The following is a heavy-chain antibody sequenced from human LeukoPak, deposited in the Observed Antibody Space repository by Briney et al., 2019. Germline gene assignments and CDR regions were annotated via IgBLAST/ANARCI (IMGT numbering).Heavy chain of an antibody. CDR3: ATLNLPGIAAAGQPGDFDY. J-gene: IGHJ4*02. CDR1: GYTFTSYG. V-gene: IGHV1-18*01. Sequence: ASVNVSCKASGYTFTSYGISWVRQAPGQGLEWMGWISAYNGNTNYAQKLQGRVTMTTDTSTSTAYMELRSLRSDDTAVYYCATLNLPGIAAAGQPGDFDYWGQGTLVTVSS. CDR2: ISAYNGNT. D-gene: IGHD6-13*01.